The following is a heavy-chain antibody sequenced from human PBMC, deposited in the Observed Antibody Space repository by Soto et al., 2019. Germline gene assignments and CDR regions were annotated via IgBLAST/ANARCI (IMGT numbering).Heavy chain of an antibody. Sequence: EVQLVESGGGLVKPGGSLRLSCAASGFTFSSYSMNWVRQAPGKGLEWVSSISSSSSYIYYADSVKGRFTISRDNAKNSLYLQMNSLRAEDTAVYYCARDHPNLNCPDYWGQGTLVTVSS. J-gene: IGHJ4*02. D-gene: IGHD1-7*01. V-gene: IGHV3-21*01. CDR2: ISSSSSYI. CDR3: ARDHPNLNCPDY. CDR1: GFTFSSYS.